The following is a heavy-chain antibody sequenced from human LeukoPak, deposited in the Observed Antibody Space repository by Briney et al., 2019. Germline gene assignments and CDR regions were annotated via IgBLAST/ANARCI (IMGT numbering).Heavy chain of an antibody. CDR3: TRGCSSSSCYEGGPTFDI. CDR2: INPNSGGT. V-gene: IGHV1-2*02. Sequence: GASVKVSCRASGYTFIGYYLHWVRQAPGQGLVWMGWINPNSGGTNYTQKFQGRVTMTRDTSISTAYMELSRLRSDDTAVYYCTRGCSSSSCYEGGPTFDIWGQGTVVTVSS. D-gene: IGHD2-2*01. J-gene: IGHJ3*02. CDR1: GYTFIGYY.